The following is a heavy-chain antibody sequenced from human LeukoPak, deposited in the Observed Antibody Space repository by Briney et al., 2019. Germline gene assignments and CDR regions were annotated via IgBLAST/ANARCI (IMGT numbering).Heavy chain of an antibody. Sequence: GASVKVSCKASGYTFTGYYMHWVRQAPGQGLEWMGWINPNSGGINYAQKFQGRVTMTRDTSISTAYMELSRLRSDDTAVYYCARGEHCGGDCYQPDINWFDPWGQGTLVTVSS. CDR1: GYTFTGYY. J-gene: IGHJ5*02. V-gene: IGHV1-2*02. D-gene: IGHD2-21*02. CDR2: INPNSGGI. CDR3: ARGEHCGGDCYQPDINWFDP.